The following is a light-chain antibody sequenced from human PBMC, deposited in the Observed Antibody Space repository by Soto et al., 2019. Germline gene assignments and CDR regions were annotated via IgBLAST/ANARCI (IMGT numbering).Light chain of an antibody. V-gene: IGLV2-14*01. CDR3: SSYTSRSTVV. CDR2: DVN. CDR1: SSDVGGYKY. J-gene: IGLJ2*01. Sequence: QSALTQPASVSGSPGQSITISCTGSSSDVGGYKYVSWYQQLPGNAPKLILYDVNTRPSGISYRFSGSKSGNTASLTISGLQAEDDADYYCSSYTSRSTVVFGGGTKLTVL.